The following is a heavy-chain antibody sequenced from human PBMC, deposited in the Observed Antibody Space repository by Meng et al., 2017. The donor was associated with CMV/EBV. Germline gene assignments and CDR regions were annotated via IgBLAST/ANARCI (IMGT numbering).Heavy chain of an antibody. Sequence: HVQLVGSGGGVVQPGGSLRLSCGASGFTFSSYGMHWVRQAPGKGLEWVAFIRYDGSNKYYADSVKGRFTISRDNSKNTLYLQMNSLRAEDTAVYYCAKDTGFGGYFDYWGQGTLVTVSS. J-gene: IGHJ4*02. V-gene: IGHV3-30*02. CDR1: GFTFSSYG. D-gene: IGHD3-16*01. CDR2: IRYDGSNK. CDR3: AKDTGFGGYFDY.